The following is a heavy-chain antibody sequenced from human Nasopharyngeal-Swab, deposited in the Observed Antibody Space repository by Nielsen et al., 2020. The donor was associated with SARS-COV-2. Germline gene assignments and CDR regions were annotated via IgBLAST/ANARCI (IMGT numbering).Heavy chain of an antibody. Sequence: ASVKVSCKASGYTFTSYAMNWVRQAPAQGLEWMGWINTNTGNPTYAQGFTGRFVSSLDNSVSTAYLQISSLKAEDTAVYYCAREEGITIFGVPIGFGYYGMDVWGQGTTVTVSS. CDR2: INTNTGNP. J-gene: IGHJ6*02. CDR1: GYTFTSYA. D-gene: IGHD3-3*01. V-gene: IGHV7-4-1*02. CDR3: AREEGITIFGVPIGFGYYGMDV.